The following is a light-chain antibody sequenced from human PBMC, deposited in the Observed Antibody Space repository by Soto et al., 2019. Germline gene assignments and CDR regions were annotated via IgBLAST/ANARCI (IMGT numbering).Light chain of an antibody. V-gene: IGLV2-14*01. CDR3: NSSTSSSTLYV. CDR2: EVS. CDR1: SSDIGGYNY. J-gene: IGLJ1*01. Sequence: QSALTQPASVSGSPGQSITISCSETSSDIGGYNYVSWYQQHPGKAPKLMLYEVSNRPSGVSNRFSGFKSGNTASLTITGLQAKDEADYDCNSSTSSSTLYVFGTGTKLTVL.